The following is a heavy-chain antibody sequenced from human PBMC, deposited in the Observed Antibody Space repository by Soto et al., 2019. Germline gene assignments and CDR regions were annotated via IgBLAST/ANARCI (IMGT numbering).Heavy chain of an antibody. CDR3: ATYTAHYYYYGMDV. J-gene: IGHJ6*02. D-gene: IGHD5-18*01. Sequence: GESLKISCKGSGYSFTSYWISWVRQMPGKGLEWMGRIDPSDSYTNYSPSFQGHVTISADKPISTAYLQWSSLKASDTAMYYCATYTAHYYYYGMDVWGQGTTVTVSS. CDR1: GYSFTSYW. V-gene: IGHV5-10-1*01. CDR2: IDPSDSYT.